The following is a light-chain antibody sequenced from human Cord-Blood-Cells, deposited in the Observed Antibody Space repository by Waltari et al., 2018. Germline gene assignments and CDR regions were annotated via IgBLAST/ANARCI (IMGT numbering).Light chain of an antibody. Sequence: QSVLTQPPSASGTPGQRVTISCSGRSSNIGSNTVNWYQQLPGTAPKLLIYSNKQRPPGVPDRFSGSKSGTSASLAISGLQSEDEADYYCAAWDDSLNGPVFGGGTKLTVL. V-gene: IGLV1-44*01. J-gene: IGLJ3*02. CDR1: SSNIGSNT. CDR2: SNK. CDR3: AAWDDSLNGPV.